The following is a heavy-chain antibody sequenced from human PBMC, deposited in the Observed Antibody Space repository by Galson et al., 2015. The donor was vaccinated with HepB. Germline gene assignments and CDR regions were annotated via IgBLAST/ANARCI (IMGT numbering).Heavy chain of an antibody. CDR2: FDPEDGET. CDR1: GYTLTELS. J-gene: IGHJ5*02. CDR3: ATASPSIFGVVSGARWFDP. Sequence: SVTVSCKVSGYTLTELSMHWVRQAPGKGLEWMGGFDPEDGETIYAQKFQGRVTMTEDTSTDTAYMELSSLRSEDTAVYYCATASPSIFGVVSGARWFDPWGQGTLVTVSS. V-gene: IGHV1-24*01. D-gene: IGHD3-3*01.